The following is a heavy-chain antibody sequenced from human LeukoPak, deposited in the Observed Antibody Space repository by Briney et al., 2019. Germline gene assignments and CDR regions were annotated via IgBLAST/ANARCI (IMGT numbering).Heavy chain of an antibody. J-gene: IGHJ4*01. CDR3: VKDFSANWLK. V-gene: IGHV3-23*01. CDR2: ISASGGGT. CDR1: GFIFSSDA. D-gene: IGHD3-9*01. Sequence: GGSLRLSCAASGFIFSSDAMTWVRQAAGKGLEWVSGISASGGGTYYADPVKGRFTVSRDNSKNTLYLQMNNLRAEDTAVYYCVKDFSANWLKWGHGDLVTVSS.